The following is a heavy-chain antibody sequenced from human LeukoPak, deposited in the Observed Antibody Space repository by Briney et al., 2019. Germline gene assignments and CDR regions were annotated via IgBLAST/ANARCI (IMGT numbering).Heavy chain of an antibody. Sequence: SVKVSCKASGGTFSSYAISWVRQAPGQGLEWMGRIIPIFGTANYAQKFQGRVTITTDESTSTAYMELSSLRSEDTAVYCCARADLCSGGSCYSGLGYYFDYWGQGTLVTVSS. CDR2: IIPIFGTA. CDR3: ARADLCSGGSCYSGLGYYFDY. V-gene: IGHV1-69*05. CDR1: GGTFSSYA. J-gene: IGHJ4*02. D-gene: IGHD2-15*01.